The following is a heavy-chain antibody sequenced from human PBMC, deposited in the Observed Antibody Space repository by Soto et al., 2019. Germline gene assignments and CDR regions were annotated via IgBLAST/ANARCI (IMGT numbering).Heavy chain of an antibody. D-gene: IGHD2-15*01. V-gene: IGHV4-34*01. J-gene: IGHJ4*02. CDR2: INHSGST. CDR1: GGSFSGYY. Sequence: QVQLQQWGAGLLKPSETLSLTCAVYGGSFSGYYWSWIRQPPGKGLEWIGEINHSGSTNYNPSLKSRVTISVDTSKNQFSLKLSSVTAADTAVYYCATLSVYCSGGSCYSLGLDYWGQGTLVTISS. CDR3: ATLSVYCSGGSCYSLGLDY.